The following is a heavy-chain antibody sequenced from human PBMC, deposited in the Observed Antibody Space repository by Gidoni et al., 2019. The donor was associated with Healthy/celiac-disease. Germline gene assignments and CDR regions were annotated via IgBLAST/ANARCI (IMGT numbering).Heavy chain of an antibody. CDR1: GFPFSSHA. CDR3: AKAQLSSGYFPGDAFDI. J-gene: IGHJ3*02. D-gene: IGHD3-22*01. Sequence: EVQLLESGGGLVQPGGSLRLSCAASGFPFSSHAMSWVRQAPGKGLEWVSAIGGSGGSTYYADSVKGRFTISRDNSKNTLYLQMNSLRAEDTAVYYCAKAQLSSGYFPGDAFDIWGQGTMVTVSS. CDR2: IGGSGGST. V-gene: IGHV3-23*01.